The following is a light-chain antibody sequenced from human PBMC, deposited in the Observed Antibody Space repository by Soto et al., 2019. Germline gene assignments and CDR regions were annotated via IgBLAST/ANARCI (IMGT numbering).Light chain of an antibody. Sequence: QTVVTQPPSASGTPGQRVTISCSGSSSNIGSNTINWYQQLPGTAPKVPIFSNSNRPSGVPDRFSGSKSGTSASLAISGLQSEDEADYYCAGWDDTLNGWVFGGGTKLTVL. J-gene: IGLJ3*02. CDR3: AGWDDTLNGWV. V-gene: IGLV1-44*01. CDR2: SNS. CDR1: SSNIGSNT.